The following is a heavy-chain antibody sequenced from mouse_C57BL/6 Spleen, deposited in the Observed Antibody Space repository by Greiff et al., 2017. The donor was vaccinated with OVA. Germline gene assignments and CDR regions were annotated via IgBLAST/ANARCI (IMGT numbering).Heavy chain of an antibody. D-gene: IGHD4-1*02. CDR2: IRLKSDNYAT. CDR1: GFTFSNYW. Sequence: DVKLVESGGGLVQPGGSMKLSCVASGFTFSNYWMNWVRQSPEKGLEWVAQIRLKSDNYATHYAESVKGRFTISRDDSKSSVYLQMNNLRAEDTGIYYCTSTGNAMDYWGQGTSVTVSS. CDR3: TSTGNAMDY. V-gene: IGHV6-3*01. J-gene: IGHJ4*01.